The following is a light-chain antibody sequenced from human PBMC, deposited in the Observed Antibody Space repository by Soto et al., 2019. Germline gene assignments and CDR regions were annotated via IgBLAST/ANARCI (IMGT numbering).Light chain of an antibody. J-gene: IGKJ2*01. CDR3: QQYYNTSLT. V-gene: IGKV4-1*01. Sequence: DIVMTQSPDSLAVSLGERATINCKSSQSVLHSSNNKNYLAWFQQKPGQPPKLLIYWASTRESGVPDRFSGSGSGTDFTLTINSLQAEDVAVYYCQQYYNTSLTFGRGTKLEI. CDR1: QSVLHSSNNKNY. CDR2: WAS.